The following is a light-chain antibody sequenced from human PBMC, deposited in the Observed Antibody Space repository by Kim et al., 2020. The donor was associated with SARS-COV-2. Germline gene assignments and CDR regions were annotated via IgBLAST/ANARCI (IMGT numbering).Light chain of an antibody. V-gene: IGLV1-44*01. J-gene: IGLJ1*01. CDR1: SSKIGSNT. CDR3: AAWDDSLNGLYV. CDR2: SNN. Sequence: RLTISWSEGSSKIGSNTVNWYQQLPGTAPKLLIYSNNQRPSGVPDRFSGSKSGTSASLAISGLQSEDEADYYCAAWDDSLNGLYVFGTGTKVTVL.